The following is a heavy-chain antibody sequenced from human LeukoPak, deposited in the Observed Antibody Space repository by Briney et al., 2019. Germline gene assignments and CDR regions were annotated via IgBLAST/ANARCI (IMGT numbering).Heavy chain of an antibody. D-gene: IGHD3-16*01. CDR2: MNPNSGNT. CDR3: ARHLEYTYASRRFDA. CDR1: GYTFTSYD. Sequence: PRASVKVSCKASGYTFTSYDINWVRQATGQGLEWMGWMNPNSGNTGYAQKFQGRVTITRNTSISTAYMELSSLRSEDTAVYYCARHLEYTYASRRFDAWGQGTLVTVSP. V-gene: IGHV1-8*03. J-gene: IGHJ5*02.